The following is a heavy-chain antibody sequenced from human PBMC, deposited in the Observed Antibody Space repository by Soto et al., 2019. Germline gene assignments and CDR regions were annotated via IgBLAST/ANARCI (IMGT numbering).Heavy chain of an antibody. V-gene: IGHV4-30-4*01. J-gene: IGHJ5*02. CDR1: GGSISSGDYY. D-gene: IGHD2-2*01. Sequence: SETLSLTCTVSGGSISSGDYYWSWIRQPPGKGLEWIGYIYYSGSTYYNPSLKNRVTISVDTSKNQFSLKLSSVTAADTAVYYCARATIVLVPAAMVSHWFDPWGQGTLVTVSS. CDR3: ARATIVLVPAAMVSHWFDP. CDR2: IYYSGST.